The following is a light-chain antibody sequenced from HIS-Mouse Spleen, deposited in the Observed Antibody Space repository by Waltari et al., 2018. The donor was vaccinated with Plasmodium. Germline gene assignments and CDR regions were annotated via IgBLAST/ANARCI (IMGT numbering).Light chain of an antibody. Sequence: SYELTQPSSVSVSPGQTARITCSGDVLANKYARWFQQKPGQAPVLVIYKNSERPSGIPGRCAGSSSGTTGTLTISGAQVEDEADYYCYSAADNTGVFGGGTKLTVL. CDR1: VLANKY. J-gene: IGLJ3*02. CDR2: KNS. V-gene: IGLV3-27*01. CDR3: YSAADNTGV.